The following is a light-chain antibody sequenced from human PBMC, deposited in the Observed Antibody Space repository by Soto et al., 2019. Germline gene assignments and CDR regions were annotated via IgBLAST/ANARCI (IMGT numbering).Light chain of an antibody. CDR2: DVS. J-gene: IGLJ1*01. CDR1: SSDVGGYNY. V-gene: IGLV2-14*01. Sequence: QSALTQPASLSGSPGQSITISCTGTSSDVGGYNYVSWYQQHPGKAPKFMIYDVSNRPSGVSNRFSGSKSGNTASLTISGLQAEDEADNYCCSYTTSNTPQIVFGTGTKVTVL. CDR3: CSYTTSNTPQIV.